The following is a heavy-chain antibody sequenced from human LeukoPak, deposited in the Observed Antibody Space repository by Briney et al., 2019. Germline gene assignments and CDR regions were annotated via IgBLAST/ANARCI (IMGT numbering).Heavy chain of an antibody. V-gene: IGHV4-59*12. J-gene: IGHJ4*02. CDR3: ASVRFLEGYYFDY. CDR2: IYHSGST. CDR1: GGSISSYY. Sequence: PSETLSLTCTVSGGSISSYYWSWIRQPPGKGLQWIGSIYHSGSTYYNPSLKSRVTISVDKSKNQFSLKLSSVTAADTAVYYCASVRFLEGYYFDYWGQGTLVTVSS. D-gene: IGHD3-3*01.